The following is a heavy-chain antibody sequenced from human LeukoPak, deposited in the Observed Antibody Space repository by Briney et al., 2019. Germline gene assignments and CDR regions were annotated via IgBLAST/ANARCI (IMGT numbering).Heavy chain of an antibody. CDR3: ARALRYFDWLLRGEKTNYFDY. Sequence: GGSLRLSCAASGFTFSSYSMNWVRQAPGKGLEWVSSISSSSSYIYYADSVKGRFTISRDNAKNSLYPQMNSLRAEDTAVYYCARALRYFDWLLRGEKTNYFDYWGQGTLVTVSS. D-gene: IGHD3-9*01. J-gene: IGHJ4*02. V-gene: IGHV3-21*01. CDR2: ISSSSSYI. CDR1: GFTFSSYS.